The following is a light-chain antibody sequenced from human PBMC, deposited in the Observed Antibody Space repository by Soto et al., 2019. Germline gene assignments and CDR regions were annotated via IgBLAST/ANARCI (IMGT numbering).Light chain of an antibody. V-gene: IGKV3-20*01. J-gene: IGKJ3*01. CDR2: DAA. CDR1: QSVSSSY. CDR3: QQYGSFPLT. Sequence: EIVLTQSPGTLSLSPGERATLSCRASQSVSSSYLAWYQQRPGQAPRLLIYDAANRYTGIPDRFSGSGSGTDFTLTISRLEPEDFAVYYCQQYGSFPLTFGPGTKVEIK.